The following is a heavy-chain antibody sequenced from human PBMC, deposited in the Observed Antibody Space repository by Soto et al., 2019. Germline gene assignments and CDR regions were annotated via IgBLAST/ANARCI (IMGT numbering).Heavy chain of an antibody. Sequence: EVRLLESGGGLVQPGGSLRLSCAGSGFTFSSNAMSWVRQAPGKGLEWVSSVSGDGNASDYADSVKGRFTVSRHNSKNTLYLQMNSLRAEDTAVYYCAKRHYYGSGSFALATWGQGTLFTVSS. CDR1: GFTFSSNA. J-gene: IGHJ4*03. V-gene: IGHV3-23*01. D-gene: IGHD3-10*01. CDR3: AKRHYYGSGSFALAT. CDR2: VSGDGNAS.